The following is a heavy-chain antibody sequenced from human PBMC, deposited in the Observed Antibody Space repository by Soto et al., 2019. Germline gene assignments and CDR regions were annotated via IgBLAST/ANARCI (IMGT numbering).Heavy chain of an antibody. CDR3: AKGDCSGGSCYFSAFDI. CDR2: ISYGGTNN. J-gene: IGHJ3*02. V-gene: IGHV3-30*18. CDR1: GFTFSSYG. D-gene: IGHD2-15*01. Sequence: GGSLRLSCAASGFTFSSYGMHWVRQAPGKGLEWVAVISYGGTNNYYTESVKGRFTISRDNSKNKLFQQMNSLRAEDTAVYFFAKGDCSGGSCYFSAFDIWGKGTMVTVSS.